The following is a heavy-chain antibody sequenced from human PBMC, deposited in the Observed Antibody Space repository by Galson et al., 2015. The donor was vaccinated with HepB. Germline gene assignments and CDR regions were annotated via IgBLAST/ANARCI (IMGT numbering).Heavy chain of an antibody. D-gene: IGHD6-19*01. CDR2: ISSSSSYT. CDR1: GFTFSDYY. V-gene: IGHV3-11*05. J-gene: IGHJ4*02. Sequence: SLRLSCAASGFTFSDYYMSWIRQAPGKGLEWVSYISSSSSYTNYADSVKGRFTISRDNAKNSLYLQMNSLRAEDTAVYYCARDAYSSGWNFDYWGQGTLVTVSS. CDR3: ARDAYSSGWNFDY.